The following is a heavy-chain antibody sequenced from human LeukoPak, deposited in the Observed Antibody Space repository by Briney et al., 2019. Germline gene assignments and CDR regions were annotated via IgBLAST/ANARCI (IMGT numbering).Heavy chain of an antibody. D-gene: IGHD6-13*01. J-gene: IGHJ4*02. CDR2: LYATGST. V-gene: IGHV4-61*02. Sequence: SQTLSLTCTVSGGSVTSDTNYWGWIRQPAGKGLQWIGRLYATGSTNYNPSLKSRVTISVDASKNQFSLKLSSVTAADTAVYYCARVMEQQLFPCEFDYWGQGTLVTVSS. CDR3: ARVMEQQLFPCEFDY. CDR1: GGSVTSDTNY.